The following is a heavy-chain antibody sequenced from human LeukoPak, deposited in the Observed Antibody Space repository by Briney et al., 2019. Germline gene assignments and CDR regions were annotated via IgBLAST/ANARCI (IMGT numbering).Heavy chain of an antibody. V-gene: IGHV3-23*01. CDR3: AKSPIAAAGTPMFDY. CDR2: ISGSGGST. J-gene: IGHJ4*02. D-gene: IGHD6-13*01. CDR1: GFTFSSYA. Sequence: GGSLRLSCAASGFTFSSYAMSWVRQAPGKGLEWVSAISGSGGSTYYADSVKGRFTISRDNSKNTLYLQMNSLRAEDTAVYYCAKSPIAAAGTPMFDYWAREPWSPSPQ.